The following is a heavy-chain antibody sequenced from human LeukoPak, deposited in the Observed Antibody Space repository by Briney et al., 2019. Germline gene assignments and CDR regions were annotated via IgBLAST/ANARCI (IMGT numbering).Heavy chain of an antibody. CDR3: ARGPFASGSYSLYGYGSVFDY. Sequence: PGRSLRLSCAAPGFTFSSYALHWVRQSPSKGLECVAVISYDGSNKSYADSVKGRFTISRDNSKNTLYLQMHSLRAEDTAVYYCARGPFASGSYSLYGYGSVFDYWGQGTLVTVSS. D-gene: IGHD3-10*01. V-gene: IGHV3-30*04. CDR1: GFTFSSYA. J-gene: IGHJ4*02. CDR2: ISYDGSNK.